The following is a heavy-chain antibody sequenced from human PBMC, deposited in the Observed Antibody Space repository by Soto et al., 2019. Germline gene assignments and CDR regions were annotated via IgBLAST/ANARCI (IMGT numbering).Heavy chain of an antibody. CDR3: ARGVAAAYYYYAMDV. V-gene: IGHV3-21*01. J-gene: IGHJ6*02. Sequence: QVVESGGGLVKPGGSLRLSCSASGFPFISYSMSWVRQAPGRGLQWVSSISTTSSYMSYAESVRGRFTISRDNAKNSLFLQMNSLRADDTAVYYCARGVAAAYYYYAMDVWGQGTTVTVSS. D-gene: IGHD6-13*01. CDR1: GFPFISYS. CDR2: ISTTSSYM.